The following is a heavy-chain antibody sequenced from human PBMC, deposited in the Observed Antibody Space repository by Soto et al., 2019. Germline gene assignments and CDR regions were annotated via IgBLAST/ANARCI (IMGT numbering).Heavy chain of an antibody. J-gene: IGHJ4*02. CDR3: ARARVGIAAAGKVDFDY. CDR2: INHSGST. D-gene: IGHD6-13*01. CDR1: GGSFSGYY. Sequence: SETLSLTCAVYGGSFSGYYWSWIRQPPGKGLEWIGEINHSGSTNYNPSLKSRVTISVDTSKNQFSLKLSSVTAADTAVYYCARARVGIAAAGKVDFDYWGQGTLVTVSS. V-gene: IGHV4-34*01.